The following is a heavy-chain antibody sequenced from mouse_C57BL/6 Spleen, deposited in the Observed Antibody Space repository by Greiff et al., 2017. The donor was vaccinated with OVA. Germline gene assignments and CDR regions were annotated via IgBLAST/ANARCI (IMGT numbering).Heavy chain of an antibody. CDR1: GFTFSSYA. V-gene: IGHV5-4*01. Sequence: DVQLVESGGGLVKPGGSLKLSCAASGFTFSSYAMSWVRQTPEKRLEWVATISDGGSYTYYPDNVKGRFTISRDNAKNNLYLQMSHLKSEDTAMYYCARDERLRRLFDYWGQGTTLTVSS. CDR3: ARDERLRRLFDY. J-gene: IGHJ2*01. CDR2: ISDGGSYT. D-gene: IGHD2-4*01.